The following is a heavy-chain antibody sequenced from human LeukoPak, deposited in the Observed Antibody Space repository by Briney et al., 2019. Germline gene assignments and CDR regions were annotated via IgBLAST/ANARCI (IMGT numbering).Heavy chain of an antibody. CDR3: ARDRAPYCSSTSCGDYYGMDV. V-gene: IGHV3-33*01. J-gene: IGHJ6*02. Sequence: GGSLRLSGAASGSTFSSYGMHWVRQAPGKGLEWVAVIWYDGSNKYYADSVKGRFTISRDNSKNTLYLQMNSLRAEDTAVYYCARDRAPYCSSTSCGDYYGMDVWGQGTTVTVSS. D-gene: IGHD2-2*01. CDR2: IWYDGSNK. CDR1: GSTFSSYG.